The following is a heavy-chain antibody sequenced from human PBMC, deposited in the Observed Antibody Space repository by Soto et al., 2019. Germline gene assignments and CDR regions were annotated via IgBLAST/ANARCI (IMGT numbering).Heavy chain of an antibody. D-gene: IGHD3-3*01. Sequence: PSETLSLTCTVSGDSISSGDYYWSWIRQHPGKGLEWIGYIYYSGTAQYNPSLKSRVTMSVDTSKSQLSPKLTSVTAADTAIYYCARAFSSDFDW. CDR2: IYYSGTA. CDR1: GDSISSGDYY. J-gene: IGHJ5*01. V-gene: IGHV4-31*03. CDR3: ARAFSSDFDW.